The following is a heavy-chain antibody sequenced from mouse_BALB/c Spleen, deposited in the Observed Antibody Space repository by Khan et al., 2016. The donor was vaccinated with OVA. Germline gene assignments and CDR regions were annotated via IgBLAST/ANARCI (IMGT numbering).Heavy chain of an antibody. CDR3: ASEASSCDFSFPY. V-gene: IGHV1S136*01. Sequence: VQLQQSGPELVEPGASVKMSCKASGYTFTNYVIHWVKQKPGQGLEWIGYINPDNAGTRYNEKFKGKATLTSDISSTSAYMELLSLTSEDSAVSYCASEASSCDFSFPYWGQGTLVTVSA. J-gene: IGHJ3*01. CDR1: GYTFTNYV. D-gene: IGHD2-13*01. CDR2: INPDNAGT.